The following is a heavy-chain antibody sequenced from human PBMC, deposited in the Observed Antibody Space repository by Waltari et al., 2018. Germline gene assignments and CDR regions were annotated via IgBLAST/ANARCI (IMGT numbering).Heavy chain of an antibody. Sequence: EVQVVESGGTLVQPEGSLRLSCAAPGFTFSGYSMPWVRQAPGRGLEWVKRISGSGNTKYYTNPVKGRFSTSRDNSKNTVFLHMNSLRAEETAVYYCATDWAGTSCNGDCLENWGQGTLVTVAS. CDR2: ISGSGNTK. CDR1: GFTFSGYS. D-gene: IGHD2-21*02. V-gene: IGHV3-23*04. CDR3: ATDWAGTSCNGDCLEN. J-gene: IGHJ4*02.